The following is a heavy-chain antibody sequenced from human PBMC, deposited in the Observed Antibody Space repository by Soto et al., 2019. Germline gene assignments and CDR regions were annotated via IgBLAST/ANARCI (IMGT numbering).Heavy chain of an antibody. CDR3: ARTRGRGQWRDFYFDF. V-gene: IGHV4-59*12. CDR1: GGPIAPFY. D-gene: IGHD6-19*01. J-gene: IGHJ4*02. CDR2: VYYNGST. Sequence: ETLSLTCTVSGGPIAPFYWTWIRQSPGKGLESIGYVYYNGSTNYNPALKGRVTISLDTSKSQFSLRLSSVTAADTAVYYCARTRGRGQWRDFYFDFWGQGSLVTVSS.